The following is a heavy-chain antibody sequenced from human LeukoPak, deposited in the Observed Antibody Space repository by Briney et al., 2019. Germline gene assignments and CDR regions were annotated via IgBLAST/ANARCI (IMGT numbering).Heavy chain of an antibody. D-gene: IGHD3-22*01. Sequence: SGGSLRLSCAASGFTFSSYGMHWVRQAPGKGLEWVAFIRYDGSNKYYADSVKGRFTISRDNSKNTLYLQINSLRAEDTAVYYCAKGRDSSGYYLGYYYYMDVWGKGTTVTVSS. CDR3: AKGRDSSGYYLGYYYYMDV. CDR1: GFTFSSYG. J-gene: IGHJ6*03. V-gene: IGHV3-30*02. CDR2: IRYDGSNK.